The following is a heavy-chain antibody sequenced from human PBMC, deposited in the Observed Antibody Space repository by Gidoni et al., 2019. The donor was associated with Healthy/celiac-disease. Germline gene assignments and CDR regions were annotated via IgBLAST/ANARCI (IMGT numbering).Heavy chain of an antibody. CDR1: GFPLSTSGVG. J-gene: IGHJ4*02. Sequence: QITLKESGPTLVKPTQTLTLTCTFSGFPLSTSGVGGGWIRQPPGKALEWLALIYWDDDKRYSPSLKRRLAITKDTSKNQVVLTMTNMDPVDTATYYCAHSSLWPGDGFPGATPPPGWGQGILVTVSS. V-gene: IGHV2-5*02. CDR2: IYWDDDK. D-gene: IGHD6-6*01. CDR3: AHSSLWPGDGFPGATPPPG.